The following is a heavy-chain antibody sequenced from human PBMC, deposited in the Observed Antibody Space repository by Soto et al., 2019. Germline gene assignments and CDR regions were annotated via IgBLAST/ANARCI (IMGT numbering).Heavy chain of an antibody. CDR2: IWYDGSNK. J-gene: IGHJ4*02. D-gene: IGHD3-22*01. CDR3: ARVGYDSSGYYLHDFDY. V-gene: IGHV3-33*01. Sequence: QVQLVESGGGVVQPGRSLRLSCAASGFTFSSYGMHWVRQAPGKGLEWVAVIWYDGSNKYYADSVKGRFTISRDNSKNTQYLQMNSLRAEDTAVYYCARVGYDSSGYYLHDFDYWGQGTLVTVSS. CDR1: GFTFSSYG.